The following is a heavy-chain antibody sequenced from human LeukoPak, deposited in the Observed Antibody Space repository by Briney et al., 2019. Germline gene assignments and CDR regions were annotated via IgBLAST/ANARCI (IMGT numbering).Heavy chain of an antibody. V-gene: IGHV4-59*08. D-gene: IGHD6-13*01. Sequence: SETLCLTCTVSGGSMSYYYWSWIRQPPGKGLEWIGHIYHSGSTNYNPSFKSRVTISVDTSKNHFSLYLSSVTAADTAVYYCVRHAATRHNYGMDVWGQGTTVTVSS. J-gene: IGHJ6*02. CDR3: VRHAATRHNYGMDV. CDR1: GGSMSYYY. CDR2: IYHSGST.